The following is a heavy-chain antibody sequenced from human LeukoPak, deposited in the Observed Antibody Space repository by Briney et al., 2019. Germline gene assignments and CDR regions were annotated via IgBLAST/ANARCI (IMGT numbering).Heavy chain of an antibody. Sequence: GASLRLSCAASGFTFSSYWMHWVRQAPGKGLVWVSRINSDGSTTTYADSVKGRLTISRDNAKTTLYLQMNSLRAEDTAVYYCARGGVGWAYFDYWGQGTLVTVSS. J-gene: IGHJ4*02. V-gene: IGHV3-74*01. D-gene: IGHD3-16*01. CDR1: GFTFSSYW. CDR2: INSDGSTT. CDR3: ARGGVGWAYFDY.